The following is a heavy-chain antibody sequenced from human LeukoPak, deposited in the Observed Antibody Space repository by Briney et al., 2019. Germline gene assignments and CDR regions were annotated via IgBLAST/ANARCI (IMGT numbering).Heavy chain of an antibody. V-gene: IGHV3-7*01. CDR2: IKQDGSEK. Sequence: GGSLRLSCAASGFTFSNYWMTWVRQAPGKGLEWVASIKQDGSEKYYVDSVKGRFTLSRDNAKNSLYLQMNSLRAEDTAVYFCARGAKTFDSWGQGTLVTV. D-gene: IGHD4/OR15-4a*01. CDR3: ARGAKTFDS. J-gene: IGHJ4*02. CDR1: GFTFSNYW.